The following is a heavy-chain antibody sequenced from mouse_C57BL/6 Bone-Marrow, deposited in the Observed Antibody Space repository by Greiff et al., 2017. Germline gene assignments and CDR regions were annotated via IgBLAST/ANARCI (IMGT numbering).Heavy chain of an antibody. Sequence: QVQLKESGAELARPGASVKLSCKASGYTFTSYGISWVKQRPGQGLEWIGEIYPRSGNSYYNEKVKGKATLTADKSSSKAYMELRSLTSEDSAVYFCGGAWFAYWGQGNLVTVSA. CDR1: GYTFTSYG. J-gene: IGHJ3*01. CDR3: GGAWFAY. V-gene: IGHV1-81*01. CDR2: IYPRSGNS.